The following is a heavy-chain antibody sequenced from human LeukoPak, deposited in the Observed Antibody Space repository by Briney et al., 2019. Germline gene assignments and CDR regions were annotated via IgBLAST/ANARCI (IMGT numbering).Heavy chain of an antibody. CDR2: ISSSSGTI. J-gene: IGHJ4*02. CDR1: GFIFSTYN. CDR3: ARCSGRFMIDYFDY. D-gene: IGHD3-10*02. V-gene: IGHV3-48*04. Sequence: SGGSLRLSCAASGFIFSTYNMNWVRQTPGKGLEWVSYISSSSGTIYYADSVKGRFTISRDNAKNSLYLQMNSLRAEDTAVYYCARCSGRFMIDYFDYWGQGTLVTVSS.